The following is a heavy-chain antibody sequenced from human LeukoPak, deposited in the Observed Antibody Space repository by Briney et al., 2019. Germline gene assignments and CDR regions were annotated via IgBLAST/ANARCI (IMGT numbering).Heavy chain of an antibody. D-gene: IGHD3-22*01. J-gene: IGHJ3*02. CDR2: FYPGDSDT. V-gene: IGHV5-51*01. CDR3: ARRGYDSSGYRDAFDI. Sequence: GESLKSSGKGSGYSLTSYWSGWSRRLPGKGLEWLGIFYPGDSDTTYSPSFQGQVTISADKSISTAYLQWSSLKASDTAMYYCARRGYDSSGYRDAFDIWGQGTMVTVSS. CDR1: GYSLTSYW.